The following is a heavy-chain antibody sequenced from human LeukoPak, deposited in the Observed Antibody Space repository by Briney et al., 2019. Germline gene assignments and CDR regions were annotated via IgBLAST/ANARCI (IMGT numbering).Heavy chain of an antibody. V-gene: IGHV1-46*01. D-gene: IGHD1-26*01. CDR1: GYTFTTYN. CDR3: ARASGSYWWFDS. CDR2: INPSGGST. J-gene: IGHJ5*01. Sequence: ASVKVSCKASGYTFTTYNIHWVRQAPGQGLEWMGIINPSGGSTSYAQKFQGRVTLTRDMSTRTVYMELSRLRSDDTAVYYCARASGSYWWFDSWGQGTLVTVSS.